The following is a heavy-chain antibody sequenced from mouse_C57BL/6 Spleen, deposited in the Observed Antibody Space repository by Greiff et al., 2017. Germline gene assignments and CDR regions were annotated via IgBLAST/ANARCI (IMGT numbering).Heavy chain of an antibody. CDR2: IDPSDSYT. J-gene: IGHJ2*01. CDR1: GYTFTSYW. Sequence: VQLQQPGAELVMPGASVKLSCKASGYTFTSYWMHWVKQRPGQGLEWIGEIDPSDSYTNYNQKFKGKSTLTVDKSSSTAYMELRSLTSEDSAVYYCTRPLYYGSSYKDYWGQGTTLTVSS. V-gene: IGHV1-69*01. D-gene: IGHD1-1*01. CDR3: TRPLYYGSSYKDY.